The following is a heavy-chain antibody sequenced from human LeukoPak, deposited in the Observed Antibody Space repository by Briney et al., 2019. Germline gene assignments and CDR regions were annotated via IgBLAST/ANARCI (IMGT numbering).Heavy chain of an antibody. D-gene: IGHD3-16*01. CDR2: IYTSGST. CDR3: ARGGGDYYMDV. Sequence: TASETLSLTCTVSGYSISSGYYWGWIRQPPGKGLEWIGHIYTSGSTNYNPSLKSRVTISVDTSKSQFSLKLSSVTAADTAVYYCARGGGDYYMDVWDKGTTVTVSS. V-gene: IGHV4-38-2*02. J-gene: IGHJ6*03. CDR1: GYSISSGYY.